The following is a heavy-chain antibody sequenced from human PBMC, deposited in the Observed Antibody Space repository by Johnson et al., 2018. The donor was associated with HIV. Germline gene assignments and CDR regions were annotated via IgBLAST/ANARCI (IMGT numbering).Heavy chain of an antibody. CDR3: ARDQWLAPSGAFDI. J-gene: IGHJ3*02. V-gene: IGHV3-30*04. CDR2: ISYDGSNK. D-gene: IGHD6-19*01. CDR1: GFTFSSYA. Sequence: VQLVECGGGVVQPGRSLRLSCAASGFTFSSYAMHWVRQAPGKGLEWVAVISYDGSNKYYEDSVKGRFTISRDNSKNTLYLQMNSMRAEDTAVYYCARDQWLAPSGAFDIWGQGTMVTVSS.